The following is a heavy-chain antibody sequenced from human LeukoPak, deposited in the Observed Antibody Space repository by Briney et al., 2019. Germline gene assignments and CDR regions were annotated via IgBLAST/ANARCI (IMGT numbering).Heavy chain of an antibody. D-gene: IGHD2-2*01. CDR2: ISGSDGST. CDR1: GFTFSNYA. CDR3: AKDPDAMGDY. J-gene: IGHJ4*02. Sequence: GGSLRLSCTASGFTFSNYAMSWVRQAPGKGLEWVSTISGSDGSTYYADSVKGRFTISRDNSKNTLYLQMNSLRAEDTAVYYCAKDPDAMGDYWGQGTLVTVSS. V-gene: IGHV3-23*01.